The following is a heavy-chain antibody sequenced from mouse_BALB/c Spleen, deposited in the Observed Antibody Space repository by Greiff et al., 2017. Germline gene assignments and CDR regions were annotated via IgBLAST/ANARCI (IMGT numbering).Heavy chain of an antibody. V-gene: IGHV5-9-3*01. CDR1: GFTFSSYA. Sequence: EVQLVESGGGLVKPGGSLKLSCAASGFTFSSYAMSWVRQTPEKRLEWVATISSGGSYTYYPDSVKGRFTISRDNAKNTLYLQMSSLRSEDTAMYYCARKGTLYAMDYWGQGTSVTVSS. J-gene: IGHJ4*01. CDR2: ISSGGSYT. CDR3: ARKGTLYAMDY.